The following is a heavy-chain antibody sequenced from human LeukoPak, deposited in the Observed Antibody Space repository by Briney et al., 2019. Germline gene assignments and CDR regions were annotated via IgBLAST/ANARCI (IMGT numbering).Heavy chain of an antibody. CDR2: ISSNGGST. CDR1: GFSFITYA. J-gene: IGHJ4*02. CDR3: ARVSVGPDFDY. Sequence: PGGSLRLSCAASGFSFITYAMHWVRQAPGKGLEYVSAISSNGGSTYYANSVKGRFTISRDNSKNTLYLQMGSLRAEHMAVYYCARVSVGPDFDYWGQGTLVTVSS. D-gene: IGHD3/OR15-3a*01. V-gene: IGHV3-64*01.